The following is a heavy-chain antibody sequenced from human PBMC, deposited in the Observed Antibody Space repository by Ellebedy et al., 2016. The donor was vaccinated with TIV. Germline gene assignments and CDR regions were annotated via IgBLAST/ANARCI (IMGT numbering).Heavy chain of an antibody. CDR3: TRGSSSSWWYYYYYGMDV. CDR2: IRSKAYGGTT. CDR1: GFTFGDYA. D-gene: IGHD6-13*01. V-gene: IGHV3-49*03. Sequence: PGGSLRLSCTASGFTFGDYAMSWFRQAPGKGLEWVGFIRSKAYGGTTEYAASAKGRFTIARDDSKSIAYLQMNSLKTEDTAVYYCTRGSSSSWWYYYYYGMDVWGQGTTVTVSS. J-gene: IGHJ6*02.